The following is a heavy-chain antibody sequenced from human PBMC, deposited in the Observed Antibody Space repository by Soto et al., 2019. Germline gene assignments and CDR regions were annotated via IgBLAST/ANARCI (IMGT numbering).Heavy chain of an antibody. CDR2: ISGYNGNT. D-gene: IGHD4-17*01. Sequence: GALVKVSCKASGYTFISYGISWVRQAPGQGLEWMGWISGYNGNTNYAQKLQGRVTMTTDTSTSTAYVELRSLRSDDTAVYYCARGVTTNWFDPWGQGTLVTVSS. CDR3: ARGVTTNWFDP. V-gene: IGHV1-18*01. CDR1: GYTFISYG. J-gene: IGHJ5*02.